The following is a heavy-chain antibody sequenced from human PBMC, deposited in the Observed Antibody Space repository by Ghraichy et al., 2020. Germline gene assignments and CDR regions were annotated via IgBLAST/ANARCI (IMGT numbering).Heavy chain of an antibody. CDR1: GYTFTGYY. Sequence: ASVKVSCKASGYTFTGYYMHWVRQAPGQGLEWMGWINPNSGGTNYAQKFQGRVTMTRDTSISTAYMELSRLRSDDTAVYYCAGTAWRAITGTTGSGAFDIWGQGTMVTVSS. CDR3: AGTAWRAITGTTGSGAFDI. CDR2: INPNSGGT. V-gene: IGHV1-2*02. D-gene: IGHD1-7*01. J-gene: IGHJ3*02.